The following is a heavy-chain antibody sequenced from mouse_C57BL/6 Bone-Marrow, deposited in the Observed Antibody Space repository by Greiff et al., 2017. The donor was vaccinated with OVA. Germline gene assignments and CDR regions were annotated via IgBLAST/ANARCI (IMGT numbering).Heavy chain of an antibody. CDR3: AQLGRFAY. D-gene: IGHD4-1*02. J-gene: IGHJ3*01. V-gene: IGHV5-17*01. CDR2: ISRGSSTI. CDR1: GFTFSDYG. Sequence: EVQLVESGGGLVKPGGSLKLSCAASGFTFSDYGMHWVRQAPEQGLEWVAYISRGSSTIYYADTVKGRFTISRDNAKNTLFLQMTSLRSEDTAMYYCAQLGRFAYWGQGTLVTVSA.